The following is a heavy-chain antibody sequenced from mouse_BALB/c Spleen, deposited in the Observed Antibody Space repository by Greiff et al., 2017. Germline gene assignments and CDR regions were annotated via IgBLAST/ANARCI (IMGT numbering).Heavy chain of an antibody. D-gene: IGHD2-1*01. Sequence: VQGVESGAELVRPGSSVKISCKASGYAFSSYWMNWVKQRPGQGLEWIGQIYPGDGDTNYNGKFKGKATLTADKSSSTAYMQLSSLTSEDSAVYFCARDGNFFMDYWGQGTSVTVSS. CDR3: ARDGNFFMDY. CDR2: IYPGDGDT. J-gene: IGHJ4*01. V-gene: IGHV1-80*01. CDR1: GYAFSSYW.